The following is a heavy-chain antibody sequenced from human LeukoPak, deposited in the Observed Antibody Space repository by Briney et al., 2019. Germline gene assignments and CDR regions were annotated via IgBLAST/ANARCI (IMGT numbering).Heavy chain of an antibody. CDR3: ARGDWFDP. CDR2: ISGNGHST. J-gene: IGHJ5*02. Sequence: GGSLRLSCAASGFTFSSYDMSWVRQAPGKGLEWVSAISGNGHSTYYVDSVKGRFTISRDNSKNTLYLQMNSLRAEDTAVYYCARGDWFDPWGQGTLVTVSS. V-gene: IGHV3-23*01. CDR1: GFTFSSYD.